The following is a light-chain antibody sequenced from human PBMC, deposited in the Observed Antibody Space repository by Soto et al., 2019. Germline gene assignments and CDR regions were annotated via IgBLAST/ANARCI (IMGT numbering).Light chain of an antibody. Sequence: EIVMTQSPATLSVSPGERATLSCRASQSVSSTLAWYQQKPGQAPRLLVYDASNRATGIPARFSGSGYGTDFTLTITSLQSEDFAVYYCQHYNNWPPWTFGQGTKGDIK. CDR2: DAS. CDR3: QHYNNWPPWT. J-gene: IGKJ1*01. CDR1: QSVSST. V-gene: IGKV3D-15*01.